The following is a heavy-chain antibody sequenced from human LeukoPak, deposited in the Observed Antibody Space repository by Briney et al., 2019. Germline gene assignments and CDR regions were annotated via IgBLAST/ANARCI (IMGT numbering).Heavy chain of an antibody. CDR1: RFTFSSYA. Sequence: PGGSLRLSCTASRFTFSSYAMHWVRQAPGKGLEWVAFIRYDGTNKYYVDSVKGRFTISRDNSKNTLYLQMNSLRAEDTAVYFCAKDRGYCSSTSCYRPFDYWGQGALVTVSS. D-gene: IGHD2-2*03. J-gene: IGHJ4*02. V-gene: IGHV3-30*02. CDR2: IRYDGTNK. CDR3: AKDRGYCSSTSCYRPFDY.